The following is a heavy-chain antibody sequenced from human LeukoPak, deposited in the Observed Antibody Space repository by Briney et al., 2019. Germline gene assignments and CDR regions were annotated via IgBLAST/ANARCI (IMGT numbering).Heavy chain of an antibody. V-gene: IGHV1-24*01. CDR1: GYSLSELS. Sequence: ASVKVSCKVSGYSLSELSMHWVRQAPGKGLEWLGGFDPEDGETIYAQKFQGRVIPTEDTYTDTTYMELRSLRSEDTAVYYCATYQYIWKYFDYWGQGTLLTVSS. D-gene: IGHD1-1*01. CDR3: ATYQYIWKYFDY. CDR2: FDPEDGET. J-gene: IGHJ4*02.